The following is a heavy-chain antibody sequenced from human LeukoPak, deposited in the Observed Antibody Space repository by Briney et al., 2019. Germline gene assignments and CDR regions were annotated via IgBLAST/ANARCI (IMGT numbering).Heavy chain of an antibody. J-gene: IGHJ4*02. CDR2: INHSGST. V-gene: IGHV4-34*01. CDR1: GGSFSGYY. D-gene: IGHD2-2*02. Sequence: SETLSLTCAVYGGSFSGYYWSWIRQPPGKGLEWIGEINHSGSTNYNPSLKSRVTISVDTSKNQFSQKLSSVTAADTAVYYCATLSRYCSSTSCYTDFDYWGQGTLVTVSS. CDR3: ATLSRYCSSTSCYTDFDY.